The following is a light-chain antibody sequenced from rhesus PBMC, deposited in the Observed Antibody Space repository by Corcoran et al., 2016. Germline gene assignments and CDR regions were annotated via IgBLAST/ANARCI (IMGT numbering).Light chain of an antibody. V-gene: IGKV1-74*01. CDR2: KAS. J-gene: IGKJ2*01. Sequence: DIQMTQSPSSLSASVGDRVTITCRASENVNNYLNWYQQKPGKAAKLLIFKASTLQSGVPSRFSGSGSGTDYTFTISSLQSEDVATYFCQHDYGTPYSFGQGTKVAIK. CDR1: ENVNNY. CDR3: QHDYGTPYS.